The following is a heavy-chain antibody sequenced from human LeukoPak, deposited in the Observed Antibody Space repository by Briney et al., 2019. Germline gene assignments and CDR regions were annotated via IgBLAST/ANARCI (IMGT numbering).Heavy chain of an antibody. CDR3: AKETLRFLEWLFDAFDI. Sequence: QAGGSLRLSCAASGFTFSSYGMHWVRQAPGKGLEWVAFIRYDGSNKYYADSVKGRFTISRDNSKNTLYLQMNSLRAEDTAVYYCAKETLRFLEWLFDAFDIWGQGTMVTVSS. J-gene: IGHJ3*02. V-gene: IGHV3-30*02. D-gene: IGHD3-3*01. CDR1: GFTFSSYG. CDR2: IRYDGSNK.